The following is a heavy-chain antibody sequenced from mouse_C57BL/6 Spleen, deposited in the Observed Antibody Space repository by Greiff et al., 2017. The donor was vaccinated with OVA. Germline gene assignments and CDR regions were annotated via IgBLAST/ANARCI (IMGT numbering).Heavy chain of an antibody. Sequence: QVQLQQSGAELARPGASVKMSCTASGYTFTSYTMHWVKQRPGQGLEWIGYINPSSGYTKYKQKFKDKATLTTDKSSSTAYMQLSSLTSEDSAVDYCARGEHGSSAWFAYWGQGTLVTVSA. CDR1: GYTFTSYT. V-gene: IGHV1-4*01. CDR2: INPSSGYT. J-gene: IGHJ3*01. D-gene: IGHD1-1*01. CDR3: ARGEHGSSAWFAY.